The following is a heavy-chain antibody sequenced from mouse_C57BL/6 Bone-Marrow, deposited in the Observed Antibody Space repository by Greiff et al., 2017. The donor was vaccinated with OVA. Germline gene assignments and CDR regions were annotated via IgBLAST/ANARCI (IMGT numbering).Heavy chain of an antibody. CDR3: ARHDDYYGSSYGYAMDY. D-gene: IGHD1-1*01. V-gene: IGHV5-6*01. CDR2: ISSGGSYT. J-gene: IGHJ4*01. CDR1: GFTFSSYG. Sequence: EVKVVESGGDLVKPGGSLKLSCAASGFTFSSYGMSWVRQTPDKRLEWVATISSGGSYTYYPDSVKGRFTISRDNAKNTLYLQMSSLQSEDTAMYYCARHDDYYGSSYGYAMDYWGQGTSVTVSS.